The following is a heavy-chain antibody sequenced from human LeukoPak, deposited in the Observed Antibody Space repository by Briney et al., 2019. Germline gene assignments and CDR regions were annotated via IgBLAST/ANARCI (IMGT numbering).Heavy chain of an antibody. CDR3: AKAAETYYDSSGYWLS. J-gene: IGHJ4*02. CDR2: ISGSGGST. CDR1: GFTFSSYA. V-gene: IGHV3-23*01. D-gene: IGHD3-22*01. Sequence: GGSLRLSCTASGFTFSSYAMSWVRQAPGKGLEWVSAISGSGGSTYYADSVKGRFTISRDNSKNTLYLQMNSLRAEDTAVYYCAKAAETYYDSSGYWLSWGQGTLVTVSS.